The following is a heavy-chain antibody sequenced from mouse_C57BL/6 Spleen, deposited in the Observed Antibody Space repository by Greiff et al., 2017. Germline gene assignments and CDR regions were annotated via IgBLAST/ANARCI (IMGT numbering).Heavy chain of an antibody. CDR2: IDPETGGT. CDR1: GYTFTDYE. V-gene: IGHV1-15*01. Sequence: QVQLQQSGAELVRPGASVTLSCKASGYTFTDYEMHWVKQTPVHGLEWIGAIDPETGGTAYNQKFKGKDILTADKSSSTAYMELRSLTSEDSAVYYCTRGEYGYGLDYWGQGTSVTVSS. CDR3: TRGEYGYGLDY. D-gene: IGHD2-2*01. J-gene: IGHJ4*01.